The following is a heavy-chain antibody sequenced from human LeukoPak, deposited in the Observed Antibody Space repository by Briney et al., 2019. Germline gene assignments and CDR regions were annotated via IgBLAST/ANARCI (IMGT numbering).Heavy chain of an antibody. CDR2: ISSNGGST. V-gene: IGHV3-64*01. J-gene: IGHJ4*02. CDR3: ARGGYSYGFDY. CDR1: GFTFSSYA. D-gene: IGHD5-18*01. Sequence: GGSLRLSCAASGFTFSSYAMHWVRQAPGKGLEYVSAISSNGGSTYYANSVKGRFTISRDNSKNTLYLQMGSLRAEDMAVYYCARGGYSYGFDYWGQGTLVTVSS.